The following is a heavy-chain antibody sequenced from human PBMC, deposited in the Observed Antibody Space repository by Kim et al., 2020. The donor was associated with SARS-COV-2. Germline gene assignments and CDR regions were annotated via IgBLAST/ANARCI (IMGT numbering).Heavy chain of an antibody. CDR1: GYTFTSYA. J-gene: IGHJ5*02. Sequence: ASVKVSCKASGYTFTSYAMSWVRQAPGQGLEWMGWINTNTGNPTYAQGFTGRFVFSLDTSVSTAYLQISSLKAEDTAVYYCARSNLPYYYDSSGYYSLSSDNWFDPWGQGTLVTVSS. CDR2: INTNTGNP. CDR3: ARSNLPYYYDSSGYYSLSSDNWFDP. V-gene: IGHV7-4-1*02. D-gene: IGHD3-22*01.